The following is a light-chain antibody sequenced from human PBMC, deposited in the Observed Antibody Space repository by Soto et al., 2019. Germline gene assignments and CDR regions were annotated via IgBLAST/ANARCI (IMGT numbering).Light chain of an antibody. CDR2: STS. V-gene: IGLV8-61*01. CDR1: SGSVSPAYH. CDR3: ALYMGSGISE. Sequence: QTVVTQEPSFSVSPGGTVTLTCGFTSGSVSPAYHPTWFQQTPGQAPRTLIYSTSTRSSGVPDRFSGSILGNKAALTITGAQADDESDYYCALYMGSGISEFGGGTKLTVL. J-gene: IGLJ2*01.